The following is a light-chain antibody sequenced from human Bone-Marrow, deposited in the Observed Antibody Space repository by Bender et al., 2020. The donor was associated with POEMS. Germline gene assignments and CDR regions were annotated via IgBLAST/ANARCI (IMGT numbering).Light chain of an antibody. J-gene: IGLJ3*02. Sequence: QSVLTQPPSVSGAPGQRVTISCTGSSSNIGAGYEVHWYQQLPGTAPKLLIYGNSNRPSGVPDRFSGSKSGTSASLAITGLQAEDEADYYCATWDDSLSGPVFGGGTKLTVL. CDR1: SSNIGAGYE. CDR3: ATWDDSLSGPV. CDR2: GNS. V-gene: IGLV1-40*01.